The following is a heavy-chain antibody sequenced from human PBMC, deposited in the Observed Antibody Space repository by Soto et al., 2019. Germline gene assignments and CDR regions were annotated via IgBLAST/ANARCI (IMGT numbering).Heavy chain of an antibody. CDR3: ARDQQLPYYYYGMDV. D-gene: IGHD6-13*01. J-gene: IGHJ6*02. V-gene: IGHV1-69*08. CDR1: GGTFSSYT. Sequence: QVQLVQSGAEVKKPGSSVKVSCKASGGTFSSYTISWVRQAPGQGLEWMGRIIPILGIANYAQKFQGRVTITADKSTSTAYMELSSLSSEDTAVYYCARDQQLPYYYYGMDVWGQGTTVTVSS. CDR2: IIPILGIA.